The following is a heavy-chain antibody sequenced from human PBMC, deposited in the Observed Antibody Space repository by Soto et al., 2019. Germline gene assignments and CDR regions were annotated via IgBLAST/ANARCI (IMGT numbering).Heavy chain of an antibody. CDR3: ARLSPDSSGADY. J-gene: IGHJ4*02. CDR2: IYYSGSA. V-gene: IGHV4-59*01. Sequence: PSETLSLTCTVSCGSISSYYWSWIRQPPGKGLEWIGYIYYSGSANYNPSLKSRVTISVDTSKNQFSLKLSSVTAADTAVYYCARLSPDSSGADYWGQGTLVTV. CDR1: CGSISSYY. D-gene: IGHD3-22*01.